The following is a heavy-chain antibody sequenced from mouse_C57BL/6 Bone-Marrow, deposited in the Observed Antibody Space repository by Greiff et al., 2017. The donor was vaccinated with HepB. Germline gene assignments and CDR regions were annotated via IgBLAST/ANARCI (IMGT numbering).Heavy chain of an antibody. J-gene: IGHJ3*01. V-gene: IGHV1-64*01. CDR3: ASDYSNYLGAY. CDR1: GYTFTSYW. D-gene: IGHD2-5*01. Sequence: QVHVKQPGAELVKPGASVKLSCKASGYTFTSYWMHWVPQRPGQGLEWIGMIHPNSGSTNYNEKFKSKATLTVDKSTSTAYMQLSSLTSEDSAVYYCASDYSNYLGAYWGQGTLVTVSA. CDR2: IHPNSGST.